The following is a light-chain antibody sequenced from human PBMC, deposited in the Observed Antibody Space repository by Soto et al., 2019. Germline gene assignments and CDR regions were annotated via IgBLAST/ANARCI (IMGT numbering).Light chain of an antibody. CDR2: GVS. CDR3: QSSNAWPIA. CDR1: ERLSDF. J-gene: IGKJ2*01. Sequence: EIVLTQSPATLSVSPGERVTLSCRASERLSDFLAWYQHKPGQSPRLLTYGVSTRVAGVPSRFSGGGSATDFTLTISSLQSEDSAVYYCQSSNAWPIAFGQGTKLEI. V-gene: IGKV3-15*01.